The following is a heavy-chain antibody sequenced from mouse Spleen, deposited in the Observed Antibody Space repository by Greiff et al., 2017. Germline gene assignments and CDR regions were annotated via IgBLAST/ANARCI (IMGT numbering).Heavy chain of an antibody. CDR2: INPSSGYT. Sequence: QVHVKQSGAELAKPGASVKLSCKASGYTFTSYWMHWVKQRPGQGLEWIGYINPSSGYTKYNQKFKDKATLTADKSSSTAYMQLSSLTYEDSAVYYCARSPYGSSYAMDYWGQGTSVTVSS. CDR1: GYTFTSYW. J-gene: IGHJ4*01. D-gene: IGHD1-1*01. CDR3: ARSPYGSSYAMDY. V-gene: IGHV1-7*01.